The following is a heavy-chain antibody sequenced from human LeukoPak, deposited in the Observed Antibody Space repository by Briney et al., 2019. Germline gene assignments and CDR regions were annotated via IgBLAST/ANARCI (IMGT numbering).Heavy chain of an antibody. J-gene: IGHJ4*02. CDR3: PREGSAYCSGGSCYVY. CDR2: IIPIFGTA. CDR1: GGTFSSYA. Sequence: SVKVSCKASGGTFSSYAISWVRQAPGQGLEWMGGIIPIFGTANYAQKFQGRVTITTDESTSTAYMELSSLRSEDTAVYYCPREGSAYCSGGSCYVYWGQGTLVTVSS. D-gene: IGHD2-15*01. V-gene: IGHV1-69*05.